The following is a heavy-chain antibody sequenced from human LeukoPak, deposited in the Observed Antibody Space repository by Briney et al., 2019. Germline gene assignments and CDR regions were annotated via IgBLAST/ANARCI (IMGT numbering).Heavy chain of an antibody. Sequence: GASVKVSCKASGYTFTGYYMHWVRQAPGQGLEWMGRINPNSGGTNYAQKFQGRVTMTRDTSISTAYMELSRLRSDDTAVYYCARDRDDSSGYYSLIPNWYFDLWGRGTLVTVSS. CDR2: INPNSGGT. V-gene: IGHV1-2*06. J-gene: IGHJ2*01. CDR3: ARDRDDSSGYYSLIPNWYFDL. CDR1: GYTFTGYY. D-gene: IGHD3-22*01.